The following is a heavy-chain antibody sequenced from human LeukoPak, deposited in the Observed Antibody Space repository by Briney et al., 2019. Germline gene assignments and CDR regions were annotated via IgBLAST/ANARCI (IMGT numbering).Heavy chain of an antibody. Sequence: SQTLSLTCAISGDSVPSNSATWNWIRQSPSRGLEWLGRTYYRSKWSYDYAASVKSRITVNPDTSKTQFSLQLNSETPEDTAVYYCARGTGATFAKTFDYWGQGTLVTVSS. J-gene: IGHJ4*02. V-gene: IGHV6-1*01. CDR3: ARGTGATFAKTFDY. CDR1: GDSVPSNSAT. CDR2: TYYRSKWSY. D-gene: IGHD1-7*01.